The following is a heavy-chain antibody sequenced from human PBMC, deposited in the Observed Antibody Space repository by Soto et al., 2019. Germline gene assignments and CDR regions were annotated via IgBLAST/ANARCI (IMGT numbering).Heavy chain of an antibody. Sequence: QVQLVESGGGVVQPGRSLRLSCAASGFTFSSYGMHWVRQAPGKGLEWVAVIWYDGSNKYDADSVKGRFTISRDNSKNTLYLQMNSLRAEDTAVYYCARDLEAFDIWGQGTMVTVSS. CDR3: ARDLEAFDI. V-gene: IGHV3-33*01. CDR2: IWYDGSNK. J-gene: IGHJ3*02. CDR1: GFTFSSYG.